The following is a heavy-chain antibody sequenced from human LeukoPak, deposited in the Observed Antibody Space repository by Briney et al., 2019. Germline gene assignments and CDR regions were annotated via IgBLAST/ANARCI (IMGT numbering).Heavy chain of an antibody. J-gene: IGHJ6*02. D-gene: IGHD3-22*01. V-gene: IGHV1-69*04. CDR1: GGTFSNYA. Sequence: ASVKVSCKASGGTFSNYAFSWVRQAPGQGLEWMGRITPIIGMANYAQKFQGRVTITADTATNTAYMELRSLRSEDTAVYFCARDSTVVGFRDSYYYYGFDVWGQGTTVTVSS. CDR3: ARDSTVVGFRDSYYYYGFDV. CDR2: ITPIIGMA.